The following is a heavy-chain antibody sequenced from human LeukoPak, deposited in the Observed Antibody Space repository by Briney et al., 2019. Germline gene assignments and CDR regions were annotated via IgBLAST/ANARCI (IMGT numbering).Heavy chain of an antibody. Sequence: PSETLSLTCTVSGDSISSSSYYWSWIRQPPGKGLEWIASISYSGSTYYNPSLKSRVTISVNTSKNQFSLKLSSVTAADTTVYYCARYVVYGSVIYYFDYWGQGTLVTVSS. CDR3: ARYVVYGSVIYYFDY. D-gene: IGHD3-10*01. CDR1: GDSISSSSYY. J-gene: IGHJ4*02. CDR2: ISYSGST. V-gene: IGHV4-39*01.